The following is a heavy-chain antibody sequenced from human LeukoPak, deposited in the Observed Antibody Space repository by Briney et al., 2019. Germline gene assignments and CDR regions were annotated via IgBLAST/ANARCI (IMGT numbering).Heavy chain of an antibody. J-gene: IGHJ4*02. D-gene: IGHD6-13*01. CDR2: IYYSGST. Sequence: SETLSLTCTVSGGSISSSSYYWGWIRQPPGKGLEWIGSIYYSGSTYYNPSLESRVTISVDTSKNQFSLKLSSVTAADTAVYYCATLSLIAAAGTWGQGTLVTVSS. V-gene: IGHV4-39*01. CDR1: GGSISSSSYY. CDR3: ATLSLIAAAGT.